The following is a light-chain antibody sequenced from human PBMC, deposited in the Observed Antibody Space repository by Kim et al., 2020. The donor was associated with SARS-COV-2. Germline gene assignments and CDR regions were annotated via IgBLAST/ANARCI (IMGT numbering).Light chain of an antibody. V-gene: IGKV1-12*02. CDR1: QGVVFW. CDR3: LQANSLPFT. J-gene: IGKJ3*01. CDR2: AAS. Sequence: ASVEDRVTLPRLGNQGVVFWIAWYQQRPEKAPKLLSYAASSLQSGVPSRFSGSGSGTDFTLTISSLQPEDFATYFCLQANSLPFTFGPGTKVDIK.